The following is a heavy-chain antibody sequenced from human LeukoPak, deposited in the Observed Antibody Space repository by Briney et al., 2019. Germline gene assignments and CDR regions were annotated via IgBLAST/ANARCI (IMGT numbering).Heavy chain of an antibody. J-gene: IGHJ6*03. CDR3: ARDPYSGSYGDYYYYYMDV. D-gene: IGHD1-26*01. V-gene: IGHV3-21*01. CDR1: GFTFSSYN. Sequence: GGTLRLSCAVSGFTFSSYNMNWVRQAPGKGLEWVSSITSSSRYIYYADSVKGRFTISRDNAKSSLYLQMNSLRAEDTAVYYCARDPYSGSYGDYYYYYMDVWGKGTTVTISS. CDR2: ITSSSRYI.